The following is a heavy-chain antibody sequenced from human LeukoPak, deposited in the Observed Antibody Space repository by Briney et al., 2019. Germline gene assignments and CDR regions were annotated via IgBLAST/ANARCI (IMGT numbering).Heavy chain of an antibody. V-gene: IGHV4-61*01. CDR2: IYYTGST. CDR3: ARGAHHDIWSGSQPLDY. CDR1: GGSISSGSYY. Sequence: PSETLSLTCTVSGGSISSGSYYWSWIRQPPGKGLEWIGHIYYTGSTKYNQSLKSRVTISLDTSKNQVSLRLTSVTAADKAVYYCARGAHHDIWSGSQPLDYWGQGTLVTVSS. D-gene: IGHD3-3*01. J-gene: IGHJ4*02.